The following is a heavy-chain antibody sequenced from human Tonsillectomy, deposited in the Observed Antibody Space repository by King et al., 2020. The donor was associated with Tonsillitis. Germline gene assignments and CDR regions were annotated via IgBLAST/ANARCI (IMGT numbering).Heavy chain of an antibody. V-gene: IGHV3-72*01. CDR3: ARDPIIYDSSGYYTDAFDI. CDR1: GFTFSDHY. J-gene: IGHJ3*02. D-gene: IGHD3-22*01. Sequence: VQLVESGGGLVQPGGSLRLSCAASGFTFSDHYMDWVRQAPGKGLEWVGRTRNKANSYTTEYAASVKGRFTISRDDSKNSLYLQMNSLKTEDTAVYYCARDPIIYDSSGYYTDAFDIWGQGTMVTVSS. CDR2: TRNKANSYTT.